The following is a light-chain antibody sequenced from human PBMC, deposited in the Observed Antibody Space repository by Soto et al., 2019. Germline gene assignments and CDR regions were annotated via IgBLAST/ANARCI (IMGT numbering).Light chain of an antibody. CDR1: QSVSGY. CDR3: HQRSNWTYLT. J-gene: IGKJ4*01. Sequence: EIVLTQSPDTLSLSPGERATLSCRASQSVSGYLGWYQQKPGQAPRLLIYDASNRAYGVPARFRGSGSGTNFTLTIASLEPEDFAVYYCHQRSNWTYLTFGGGTRV. CDR2: DAS. V-gene: IGKV3-11*01.